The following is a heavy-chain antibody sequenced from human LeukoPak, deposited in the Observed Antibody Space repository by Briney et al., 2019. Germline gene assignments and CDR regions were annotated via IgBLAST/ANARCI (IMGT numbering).Heavy chain of an antibody. CDR3: ARGRSNYYGMDV. V-gene: IGHV4-59*01. CDR1: DVSINSYY. D-gene: IGHD1-26*01. CDR2: IYYNGNT. J-gene: IGHJ6*02. Sequence: PSETLSLTCSVSDVSINSYYWNWIRRPPGKGLEWIGYIYYNGNTNYSPSLKSRVTMSVDTSKNLFSLKVSSVTAADTAVYYCARGRSNYYGMDVWGQGTTVTVSS.